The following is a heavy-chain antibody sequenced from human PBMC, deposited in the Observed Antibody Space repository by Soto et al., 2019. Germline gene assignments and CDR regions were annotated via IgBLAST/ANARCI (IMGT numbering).Heavy chain of an antibody. CDR2: TIHIFGTA. J-gene: IGHJ6*02. CDR1: GGTFSSYA. V-gene: IGHV1-69*01. Sequence: QVQLVQSGAEVKKPGSSVKVSCQAAGGTFSSYAIRWVRQAPGHGLECMGGTIHIFGTANYEHKIQGRVTITQDESRSTADMEMSSWSSEDTALYFCTSSAEVYCSSTCCHLTDSYYGMDVWGHGGTVTDS. CDR3: TSSAEVYCSSTCCHLTDSYYGMDV. D-gene: IGHD2-2*01.